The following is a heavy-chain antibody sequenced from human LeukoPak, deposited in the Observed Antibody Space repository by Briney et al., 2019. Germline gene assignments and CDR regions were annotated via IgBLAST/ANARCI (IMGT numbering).Heavy chain of an antibody. Sequence: SETLSLTCAVYGGSFSGYYWSWIRQPPGKGLEWIGEINHSGSTNYNPSLKSRVTISVDTSKNQFSLKLSSVTAADTAVYYCARKVGATTPYWFDPWGQGTLVTVSS. V-gene: IGHV4-34*01. CDR2: INHSGST. CDR1: GGSFSGYY. J-gene: IGHJ5*02. CDR3: ARKVGATTPYWFDP. D-gene: IGHD1-26*01.